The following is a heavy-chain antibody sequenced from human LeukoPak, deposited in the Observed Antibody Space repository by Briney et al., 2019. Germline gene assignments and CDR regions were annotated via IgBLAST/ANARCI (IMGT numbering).Heavy chain of an antibody. Sequence: GGSLRLSCAASGFTVSSNYMSWVRQAPGKGLEWVSVIYSGGSTYYADSVKGRFTISRDNSKNTLYLQMNSLRTEDTAVYYCAGGLLGCSGGSCYPTDYWGQGTLVTVSS. CDR2: IYSGGST. CDR3: AGGLLGCSGGSCYPTDY. V-gene: IGHV3-66*01. CDR1: GFTVSSNY. J-gene: IGHJ4*02. D-gene: IGHD2-15*01.